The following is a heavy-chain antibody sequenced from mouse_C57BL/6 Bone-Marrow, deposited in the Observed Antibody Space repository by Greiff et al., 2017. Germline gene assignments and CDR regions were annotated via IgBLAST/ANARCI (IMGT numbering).Heavy chain of an antibody. Sequence: EVQVVDSGGGLVKPGGSLKLSCAASGFTFSSYTMSWVRQTPEKRLEWVATISGGGGNTYYPDSVKGRFTISRDNAKNTLYLQMSSLRSEDTALYYCARPAWFAYWGQGTLVTVSA. CDR2: ISGGGGNT. CDR1: GFTFSSYT. J-gene: IGHJ3*01. CDR3: ARPAWFAY. V-gene: IGHV5-9*01.